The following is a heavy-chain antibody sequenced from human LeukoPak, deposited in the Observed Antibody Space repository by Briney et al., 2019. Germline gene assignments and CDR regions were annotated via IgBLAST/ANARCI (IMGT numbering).Heavy chain of an antibody. CDR1: GGSISSSNW. J-gene: IGHJ5*02. V-gene: IGHV4-4*02. CDR2: IYHSGST. D-gene: IGHD2-15*01. CDR3: ARPLSLGYCSGGSCYGRGAWFDR. Sequence: SGTLSLTCAVSGGSISSSNWWSWVRQPPGKGLEWIGQIYHSGSTNYNPSLKSRVTISVDKSKNQFSLRLRSVTAADTAVYYCARPLSLGYCSGGSCYGRGAWFDRWGQGTLVTVSS.